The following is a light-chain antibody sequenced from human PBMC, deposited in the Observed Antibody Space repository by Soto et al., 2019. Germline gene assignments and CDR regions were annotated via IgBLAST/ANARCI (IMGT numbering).Light chain of an antibody. CDR3: QHYSNWPPT. Sequence: EMVMTQSPATLSVSPGERVTLSCRASESVHRNLAWYQQKPGQGPSLLIYYASTRATGVPDRFSGSGSGTDFTLTISSLQSEYFVFSHCQHYSNWPPTFGPGTKVEIK. V-gene: IGKV3-15*01. CDR1: ESVHRN. J-gene: IGKJ3*01. CDR2: YAS.